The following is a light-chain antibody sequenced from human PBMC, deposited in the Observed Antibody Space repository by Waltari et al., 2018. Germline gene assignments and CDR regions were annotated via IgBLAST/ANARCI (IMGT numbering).Light chain of an antibody. CDR2: TNN. Sequence: QSVLTQPPSASVTPGQRVTISCSGRNSNNGSNSVNWYQQLPGTAPNLLIYTNNQRPSGVPDRFSGSKSGTSATLAIGGLRSADEADYYCAAWDDSLNGWVFGGGTKLTVL. J-gene: IGLJ3*02. V-gene: IGLV1-44*01. CDR1: NSNNGSNS. CDR3: AAWDDSLNGWV.